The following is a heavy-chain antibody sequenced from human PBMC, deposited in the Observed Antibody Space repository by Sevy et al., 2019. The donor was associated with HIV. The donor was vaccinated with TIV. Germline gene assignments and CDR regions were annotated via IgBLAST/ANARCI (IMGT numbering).Heavy chain of an antibody. CDR3: AASYGDYDVRNYYYYMDV. Sequence: GGSLILSCAASGFTSSTYWMTWVRQAPGKGLEWVANINQDGSEKYYMDSMKGRFTISRANAKNSLYGQMNNLRTEDTAVYYCAASYGDYDVRNYYYYMDVWGKGTTVTVSS. D-gene: IGHD4-17*01. J-gene: IGHJ6*03. CDR1: GFTSSTYW. V-gene: IGHV3-7*03. CDR2: INQDGSEK.